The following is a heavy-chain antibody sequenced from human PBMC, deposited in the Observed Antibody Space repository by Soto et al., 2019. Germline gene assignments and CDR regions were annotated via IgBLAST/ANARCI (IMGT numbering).Heavy chain of an antibody. V-gene: IGHV5-10-1*01. CDR1: GYSFTSYW. D-gene: IGHD3-22*01. CDR2: IDPSDSYT. CDR3: AIDYYDSSAPAAFDI. Sequence: PGESLKISCKGSGYSFTSYWISWVRQMPGKGLEWMGRIDPSDSYTNYSPSFQGHVTISADKSISTAYLQWSSLKASDTAMYYCAIDYYDSSAPAAFDIWGQGTMVTVSS. J-gene: IGHJ3*02.